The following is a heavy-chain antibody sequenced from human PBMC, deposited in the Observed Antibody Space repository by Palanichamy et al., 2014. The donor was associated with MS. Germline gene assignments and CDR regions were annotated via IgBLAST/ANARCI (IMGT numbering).Heavy chain of an antibody. CDR1: GFTFSSYW. V-gene: IGHV3-74*01. CDR2: SNSDGSST. Sequence: EVQLVESGGGLVQPGGSLRLSCAASGFTFSSYWMHWVRQAPGKGLVWVSRSNSDGSSTTYADSVKGRFTISRDNAKNTLYLQMNSLRAEDTAVYYCARIYCSGGSCYYDYWGQGTLVTVSS. D-gene: IGHD2-15*01. J-gene: IGHJ4*02. CDR3: ARIYCSGGSCYYDY.